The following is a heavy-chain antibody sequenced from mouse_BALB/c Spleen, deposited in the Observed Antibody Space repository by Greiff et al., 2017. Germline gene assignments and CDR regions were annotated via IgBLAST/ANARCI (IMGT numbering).Heavy chain of an antibody. D-gene: IGHD2-10*02. V-gene: IGHV1-74*04. CDR1: GYSFTSYW. Sequence: VQLVESGPQLVRPGASVKISCKASGYSFTSYWMHWVKQRPGQGLEWIGMIDPSDSETRLNQKFKDKATLTVDKSSSTAYMQLSSPTSEDSAVYYCARGEYGNPYFDYWGQGTTLTVSS. J-gene: IGHJ2*01. CDR2: IDPSDSET. CDR3: ARGEYGNPYFDY.